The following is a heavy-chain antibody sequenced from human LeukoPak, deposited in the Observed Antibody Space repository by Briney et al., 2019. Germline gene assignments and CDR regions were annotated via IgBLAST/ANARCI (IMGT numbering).Heavy chain of an antibody. J-gene: IGHJ4*02. CDR1: GFTFSSYW. D-gene: IGHD3-22*01. CDR2: INDDGRST. CDR3: AKAVVPVISQHYFDY. Sequence: GGSLRLSCAASGFTFSSYWMHWVRQAPGKGLVGVSRINDDGRSTSYAVSVKGRFTISRDNSKNTLYLRMNCLRAEDTAVYYCAKAVVPVISQHYFDYWGQGTLVTVSS. V-gene: IGHV3-74*01.